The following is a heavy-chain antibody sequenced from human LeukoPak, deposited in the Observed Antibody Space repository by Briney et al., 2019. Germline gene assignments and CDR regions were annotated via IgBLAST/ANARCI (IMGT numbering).Heavy chain of an antibody. CDR3: ATRWVLTGEPY. J-gene: IGHJ4*02. CDR1: GGSISSTER. Sequence: SGTLSLTCAVSGGSISSTERYTWVRQPPGQGLEWIGEIHHSGGTNYNVSLKSRVTISLDKSKNQFSLDLTSMTAADTAVYYCATRWVLTGEPYWGQGTLVTVSS. V-gene: IGHV4-4*02. CDR2: IHHSGGT. D-gene: IGHD7-27*01.